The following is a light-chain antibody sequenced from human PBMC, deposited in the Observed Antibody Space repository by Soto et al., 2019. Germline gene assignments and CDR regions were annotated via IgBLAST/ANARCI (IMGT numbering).Light chain of an antibody. V-gene: IGKV1-5*03. CDR2: KAS. J-gene: IGKJ1*01. Sequence: DIQMTQSPSILSASVGDRVTITCRASQSITIWLAWYQQKPGKAPKLLIYKASSLESGVPSRFSGSGSGTEFTLTISSLQPDDFATYYCQPYNNHPWTFGQGTKVEIK. CDR3: QPYNNHPWT. CDR1: QSITIW.